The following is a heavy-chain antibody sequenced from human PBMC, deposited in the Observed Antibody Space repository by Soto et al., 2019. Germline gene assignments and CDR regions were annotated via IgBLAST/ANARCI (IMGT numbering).Heavy chain of an antibody. D-gene: IGHD2-21*01. J-gene: IGHJ4*02. CDR3: ARDGEGF. Sequence: QVQLVESGGGVVQPGRSLRLSCAASGFTFSSYAMHWVRQAPGKGLEWVAVISYDGSNKYYADFVKGRFTISRDNSKNTLYLQMNSLRVEDTAVYYCARDGEGFWGQGTLVTVSS. CDR1: GFTFSSYA. CDR2: ISYDGSNK. V-gene: IGHV3-30-3*01.